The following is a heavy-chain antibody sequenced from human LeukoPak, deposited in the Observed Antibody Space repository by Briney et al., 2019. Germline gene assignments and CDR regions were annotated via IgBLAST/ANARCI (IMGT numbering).Heavy chain of an antibody. V-gene: IGHV4-39*01. D-gene: IGHD5-18*01. CDR2: MYHSGNT. CDR3: ARLIRGYSYGSFGN. J-gene: IGHJ4*02. Sequence: SETLSLTCTVSGGSISSSTYYWGWLRQPPGKGLEWIGSMYHSGNTNYNPSLKSRVTISVDTSENQFSLKLNSVTAAGTAVYYCARLIRGYSYGSFGNWGQGTLVTVSS. CDR1: GGSISSSTYY.